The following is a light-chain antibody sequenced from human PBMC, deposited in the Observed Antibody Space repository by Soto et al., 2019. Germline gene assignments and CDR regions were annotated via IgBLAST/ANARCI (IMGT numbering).Light chain of an antibody. CDR1: QTVRNNY. Sequence: EFVLTQSPGTLSLSPWERATLSCRASQTVRNNYLAWYQQKPGQAPRLLIYVASSRATGIPDRFSGSGSGTDFTLAISRLEPEDFAVYYCQHYGGAPLTFGRGTRLEIK. J-gene: IGKJ5*01. CDR3: QHYGGAPLT. CDR2: VAS. V-gene: IGKV3-20*01.